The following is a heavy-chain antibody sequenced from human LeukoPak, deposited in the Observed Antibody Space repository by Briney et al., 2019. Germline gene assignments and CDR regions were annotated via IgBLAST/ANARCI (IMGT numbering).Heavy chain of an antibody. Sequence: ASVKVSCKASGYTFTGYYIHWVRQAPGQGLEWMGWINPKSGGTNYAQKFQGRVTMTRDTSISTAYMELSRLRSDDTAVYFCARVIGFGELSLGHWGQGTLVTVSS. CDR2: INPKSGGT. D-gene: IGHD3-10*01. V-gene: IGHV1-2*02. CDR1: GYTFTGYY. CDR3: ARVIGFGELSLGH. J-gene: IGHJ4*02.